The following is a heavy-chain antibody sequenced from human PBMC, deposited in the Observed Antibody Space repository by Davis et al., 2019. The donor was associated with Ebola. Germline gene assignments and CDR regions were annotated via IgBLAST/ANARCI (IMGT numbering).Heavy chain of an antibody. D-gene: IGHD2-21*01. V-gene: IGHV5-51*01. CDR3: ARHVLHTITLSPTRPYYGLDV. J-gene: IGHJ6*04. Sequence: GDSLKISCQGSGYSFSTYWIGWVRQLPGKGLEWMVIIYPSDSDTRYSPSFRGQVTVSADKSIDTAYLQWNTLKASDTATYFSARHVLHTITLSPTRPYYGLDVWGNGTPVTVSS. CDR2: IYPSDSDT. CDR1: GYSFSTYW.